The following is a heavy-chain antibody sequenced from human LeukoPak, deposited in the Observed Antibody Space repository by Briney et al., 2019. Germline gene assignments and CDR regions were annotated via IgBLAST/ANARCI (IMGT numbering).Heavy chain of an antibody. V-gene: IGHV4-34*01. D-gene: IGHD3-22*01. CDR2: IDHSGRT. J-gene: IGHJ6*03. CDR1: GGSFSGYY. CDR3: ARGEYTYFYDSSGSYPNYYYYYMDV. Sequence: PSETLSLTCAVYGGSFSGYYWSWIRQSPGKGPEWIGEIDHSGRTHYNPSLKSRVTISVDTSKNQFSLNLSSVTAADTAVYYCARGEYTYFYDSSGSYPNYYYYYMDVWGKGTTVTVSS.